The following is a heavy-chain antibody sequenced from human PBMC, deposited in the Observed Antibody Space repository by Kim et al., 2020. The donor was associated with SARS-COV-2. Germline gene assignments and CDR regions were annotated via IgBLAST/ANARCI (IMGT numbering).Heavy chain of an antibody. D-gene: IGHD6-13*01. Sequence: TNYAQKFQGRVTMTRDTSLSTAYMELSRLRSDDTAVYYCAGQLVLNWFDPWGQGTLVTVSS. J-gene: IGHJ5*02. CDR3: AGQLVLNWFDP. V-gene: IGHV1-2*02. CDR2: T.